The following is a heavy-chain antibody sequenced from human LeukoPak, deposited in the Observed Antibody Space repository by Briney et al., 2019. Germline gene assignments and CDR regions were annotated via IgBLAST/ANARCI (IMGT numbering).Heavy chain of an antibody. J-gene: IGHJ4*02. Sequence: GGSLRLSCAASAFTFSSFEMNWVRQAPGKGLEWVSYISSTGSTIYYADSVKGRFTISRDNAKNSLYLQMNSLSAEDTAVYYCARCYYGSGSSTFDYWGQGTLVTVSS. D-gene: IGHD3-10*01. CDR3: ARCYYGSGSSTFDY. CDR1: AFTFSSFE. CDR2: ISSTGSTI. V-gene: IGHV3-48*03.